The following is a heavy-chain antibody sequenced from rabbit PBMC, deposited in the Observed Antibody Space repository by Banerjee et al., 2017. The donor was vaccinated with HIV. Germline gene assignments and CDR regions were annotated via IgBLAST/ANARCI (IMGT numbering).Heavy chain of an antibody. Sequence: QSLEESGGGLVKPEGSLTLTCTASGFSFSSSYDMCWVRQAPGKGLEWIGCIYTGNGKTYYASWAKGRFTISKSSSTTVTLQMTSLTAADTATYFCARDAGTGDYIDVYFSLWGQGTLVTVS. CDR1: GFSFSSSYD. V-gene: IGHV1S40*01. J-gene: IGHJ4*01. CDR2: IYTGNGKT. CDR3: ARDAGTGDYIDVYFSL. D-gene: IGHD8-1*01.